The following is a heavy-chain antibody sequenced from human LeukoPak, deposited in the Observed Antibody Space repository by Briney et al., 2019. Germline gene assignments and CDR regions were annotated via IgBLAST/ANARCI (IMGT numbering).Heavy chain of an antibody. Sequence: GESLKISCKGSGYSFTSYWIGGVRQMPGKGLEWMGIIYPGDSDTRYSPSFQGQVTISADKTISTAYLQWSSLKASDTAMSYCARNEDGDYDWFDPWGQGTLVTVSS. CDR2: IYPGDSDT. CDR1: GYSFTSYW. V-gene: IGHV5-51*01. CDR3: ARNEDGDYDWFDP. J-gene: IGHJ5*02. D-gene: IGHD4-17*01.